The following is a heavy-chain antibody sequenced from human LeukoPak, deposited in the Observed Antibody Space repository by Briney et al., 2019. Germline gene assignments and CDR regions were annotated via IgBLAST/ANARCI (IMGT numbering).Heavy chain of an antibody. J-gene: IGHJ6*03. Sequence: ASVKVSCKASGYTFTGYYMHWVRQAPGQGLEWMGGINPNSGGTNYAQKFQGRVTMTRDTSISTAYMELSRLRSDDTAVYYCARDGAGYSSSDYYYYYYMDVWGKGTTVTVSS. CDR2: INPNSGGT. V-gene: IGHV1-2*02. D-gene: IGHD6-6*01. CDR3: ARDGAGYSSSDYYYYYYMDV. CDR1: GYTFTGYY.